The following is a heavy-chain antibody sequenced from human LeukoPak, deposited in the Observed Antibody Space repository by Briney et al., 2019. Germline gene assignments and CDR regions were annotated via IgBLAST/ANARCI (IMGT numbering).Heavy chain of an antibody. V-gene: IGHV3-23*01. Sequence: GGSLRLSCAASGFTFSSSVMSWVRHAPGKGLEWVSSISDSGADTYYADSVKGRFTISRDNSKNTLYLQMNSLRAEDTAVYYCAKSRDDYTYVPIFDYWGHGTLDTVSS. J-gene: IGHJ4*01. CDR2: ISDSGADT. CDR1: GFTFSSSV. D-gene: IGHD5-24*01. CDR3: AKSRDDYTYVPIFDY.